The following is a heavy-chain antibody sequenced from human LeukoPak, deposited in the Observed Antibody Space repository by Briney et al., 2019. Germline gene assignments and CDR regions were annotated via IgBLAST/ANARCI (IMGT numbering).Heavy chain of an antibody. CDR2: INPSGGST. V-gene: IGHV1-46*01. CDR3: AARDDYGDYAGGSFDY. J-gene: IGHJ4*02. CDR1: GYTFTSYY. D-gene: IGHD4-17*01. Sequence: ASVKVSCTASGYTFTSYYMHWVRQAPGQGLEWMGIINPSGGSTSYAQKFQGRVTMTRDTSTSTVYMELSSLRSEDTAVYYCAARDDYGDYAGGSFDYWGQGTLVTVSS.